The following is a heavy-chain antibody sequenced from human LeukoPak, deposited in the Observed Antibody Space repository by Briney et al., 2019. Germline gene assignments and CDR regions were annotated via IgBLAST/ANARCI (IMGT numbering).Heavy chain of an antibody. D-gene: IGHD2-2*01. CDR3: EHGAMYQLDY. CDR1: GFTFSSYE. Sequence: GGSLRLSCAASGFTFSSYEMNWVRQAPGKGLEWVSGIIGGGGSTYYADSVKGRFTISGDNSRNTLFLQMNSLRAEDTAVYYCEHGAMYQLDYWGQGTLVTVSS. V-gene: IGHV3-23*01. J-gene: IGHJ4*02. CDR2: IIGGGGST.